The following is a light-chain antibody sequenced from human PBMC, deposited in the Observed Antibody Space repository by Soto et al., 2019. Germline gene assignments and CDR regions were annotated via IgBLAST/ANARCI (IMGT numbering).Light chain of an antibody. J-gene: IGKJ2*01. Sequence: EIVLTQSPGTLSLSPGERATLSCRASQSVSSRYLDWYQQKPGQAPRLLIYAASSRATGIPDRFSGSGSGTDFTLTISRLEPEDFAVDYCQQYDSSLYTFGQGTKLEIK. CDR1: QSVSSRY. CDR2: AAS. CDR3: QQYDSSLYT. V-gene: IGKV3-20*01.